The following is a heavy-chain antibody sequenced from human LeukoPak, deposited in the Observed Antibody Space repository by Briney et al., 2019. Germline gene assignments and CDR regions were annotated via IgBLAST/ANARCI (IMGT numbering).Heavy chain of an antibody. Sequence: GASVKVSCKTSGGTFSTYSISWVRQAPGQGLEWMGRIIPIVNIANYAQKFQGRVTMTRDTSTSTVYMELSSLGSEDTAVYYCARKSPQETTVGPYWYLGLWGRGTLVTVSS. D-gene: IGHD4-23*01. CDR3: ARKSPQETTVGPYWYLGL. CDR1: GGTFSTYS. V-gene: IGHV1-69*02. CDR2: IIPIVNIA. J-gene: IGHJ2*01.